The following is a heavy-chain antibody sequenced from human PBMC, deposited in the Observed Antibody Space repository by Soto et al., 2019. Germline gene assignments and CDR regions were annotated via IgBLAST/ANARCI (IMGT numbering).Heavy chain of an antibody. Sequence: QVQLVESGGGVVQPGRSLRLSCAASGFTFSSYGMHWVRQAPGKGLEWVAVISYDGSNKYYADSVKGRFTISRDNSKNTLYLQMNSLRAEDTAVYYCAKRVVTLHRGMDVWGQGTTVTVSS. V-gene: IGHV3-30*18. CDR1: GFTFSSYG. J-gene: IGHJ6*02. D-gene: IGHD2-15*01. CDR3: AKRVVTLHRGMDV. CDR2: ISYDGSNK.